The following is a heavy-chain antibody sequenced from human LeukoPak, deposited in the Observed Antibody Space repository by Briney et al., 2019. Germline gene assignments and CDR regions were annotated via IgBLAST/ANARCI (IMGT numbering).Heavy chain of an antibody. Sequence: ASVKVSCKTSGYTFSDYYIHWIRQAPGQGLEWVGWINPNSGDTDYAQKFQGRVTVTRDTSISTAYMELSRLRSDDTAVYYCGRAFDYWGQGTLVTVSS. CDR2: INPNSGDT. V-gene: IGHV1-2*02. CDR3: GRAFDY. CDR1: GYTFSDYY. J-gene: IGHJ4*02. D-gene: IGHD3-10*01.